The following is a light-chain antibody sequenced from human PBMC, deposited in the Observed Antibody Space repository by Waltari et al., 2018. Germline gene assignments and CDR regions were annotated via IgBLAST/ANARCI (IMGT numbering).Light chain of an antibody. CDR3: MQAQQTPT. V-gene: IGKV2-28*01. CDR1: QSLLDSNGETY. Sequence: EIVMTQSPLSLPVTPGEPASISCRSSQSLLDSNGETYLDWYLQKPGQSPQLLIYMVSIRAAGVPDRFSGSGSGTDFTLRISRVEAEDVGLYYCMQAQQTPTFGPGTKVDIK. J-gene: IGKJ3*01. CDR2: MVS.